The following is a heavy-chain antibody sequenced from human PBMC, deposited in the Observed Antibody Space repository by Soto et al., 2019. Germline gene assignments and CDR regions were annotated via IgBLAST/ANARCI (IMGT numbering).Heavy chain of an antibody. Sequence: QSQTLSLTCAISGDSVSSNXXAXXWXRQSPSRGLEWXGRTYYRSKWYNDYAVSVKSRITINPDTSKNQFSLQLNSVTPEDTAVYYCARGHSSPLGYSGYEFDYWGQGTLVTVSS. J-gene: IGHJ4*02. CDR3: ARGHSSPLGYSGYEFDY. D-gene: IGHD5-12*01. CDR2: TYYRSKWYN. CDR1: GDSVSSNXXA. V-gene: IGHV6-1*01.